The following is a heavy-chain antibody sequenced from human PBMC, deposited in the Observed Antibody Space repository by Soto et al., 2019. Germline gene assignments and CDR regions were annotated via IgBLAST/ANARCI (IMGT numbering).Heavy chain of an antibody. Sequence: SETLSLTCTVSGGSISSSDYHWGWIRQPPGKGLEWIGAIYYGGSAYYNPSLKSRVTMSVDTSKNQFSLKLSSVTATDTAVFYCVRHVTTGTYRGFLDYWGQGTLVTV. J-gene: IGHJ4*02. D-gene: IGHD3-16*02. V-gene: IGHV4-39*01. CDR2: IYYGGSA. CDR3: VRHVTTGTYRGFLDY. CDR1: GGSISSSDYH.